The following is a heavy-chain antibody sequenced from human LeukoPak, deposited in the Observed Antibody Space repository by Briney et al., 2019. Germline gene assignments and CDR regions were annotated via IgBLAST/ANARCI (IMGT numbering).Heavy chain of an antibody. V-gene: IGHV4-4*07. D-gene: IGHD3-9*01. J-gene: IGHJ6*03. CDR1: GGSISSYY. CDR2: IYTSGST. Sequence: SETLSLTCTVSGGSISSYYWSWIRQPAGKGLEWIGRIYTSGSTNYNPSLKSRVTMSVDTSKNQFSLKLSSVTAADTAVYYCARGVYDILTGYYYMDVWGKGTTVTISS. CDR3: ARGVYDILTGYYYMDV.